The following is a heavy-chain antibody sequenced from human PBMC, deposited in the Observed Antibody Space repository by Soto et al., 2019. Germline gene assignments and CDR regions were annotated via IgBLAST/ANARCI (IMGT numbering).Heavy chain of an antibody. CDR1: GFTVSNNY. CDR3: APHPGGGVY. J-gene: IGHJ4*02. V-gene: IGHV3-53*01. CDR2: IYSGGYT. D-gene: IGHD3-10*01. Sequence: EVQLVESGGGLIQPGGSLRLSCAVSGFTVSNNYMSWVRQAPGKGLEGVSVIYSGGYTAYGDSVKGRFTISRDNSKNHQYLQMKSLRPEGPAGYYGAPHPGGGVYWGQGTLVTVSS.